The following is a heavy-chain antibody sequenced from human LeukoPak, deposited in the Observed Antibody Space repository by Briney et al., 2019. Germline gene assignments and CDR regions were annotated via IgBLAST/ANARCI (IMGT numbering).Heavy chain of an antibody. Sequence: GGSLRLSCAASGFTFSSYAMSWVRQAPGKGLEWVSAISGSGGSTYYADSVKGRFTISRDNSKNTLYLQMNSLRAEDTAVYYCAKDRFTYYYDSSGYSNWFDPWGQGTLVTASS. CDR2: ISGSGGST. D-gene: IGHD3-22*01. CDR3: AKDRFTYYYDSSGYSNWFDP. V-gene: IGHV3-23*01. CDR1: GFTFSSYA. J-gene: IGHJ5*02.